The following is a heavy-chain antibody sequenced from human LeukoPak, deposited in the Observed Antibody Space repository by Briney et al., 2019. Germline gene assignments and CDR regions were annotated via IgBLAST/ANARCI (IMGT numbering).Heavy chain of an antibody. J-gene: IGHJ4*02. V-gene: IGHV4-59*08. Sequence: PSETLSLTCTVSGGSISSYYWSWIRQPPGKGLEWIGYIFYSGGTNYNPSLKSRVTISVDTSKNQFPLKLSSVTAADTAVYYCARHGSVSSGALVWGQGTLVTVSS. CDR3: ARHGSVSSGALV. CDR2: IFYSGGT. CDR1: GGSISSYY. D-gene: IGHD3-22*01.